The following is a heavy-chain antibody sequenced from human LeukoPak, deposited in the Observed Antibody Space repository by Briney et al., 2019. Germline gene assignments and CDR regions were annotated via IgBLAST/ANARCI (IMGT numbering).Heavy chain of an antibody. CDR1: GFTFRNCA. Sequence: GGSLRLSCAASGFTFRNCAMSWVRQPPGKGLEWVSAVSDDGALTWYADSVKGRFTISRDNSKNTVFLQMINLRADDTARYYCVKEERGYSYGDYWGQGTLVTVSS. V-gene: IGHV3-23*01. CDR2: VSDDGALT. D-gene: IGHD5-18*01. CDR3: VKEERGYSYGDY. J-gene: IGHJ4*02.